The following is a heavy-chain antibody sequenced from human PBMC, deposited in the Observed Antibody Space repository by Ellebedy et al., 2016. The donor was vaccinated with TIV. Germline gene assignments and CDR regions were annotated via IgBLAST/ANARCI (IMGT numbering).Heavy chain of an antibody. D-gene: IGHD6-13*01. CDR2: IYYSGST. CDR3: AREGDSIAAAGIFY. J-gene: IGHJ4*02. Sequence: SETLSLTXTVSGGSFSSYYWSWIPQPPGKGLEWIGYIYYSGSTNYNPSLKSRVTISVDTSKNQFSLKLSSVTAADTAVYYCAREGDSIAAAGIFYWGQGTLVTVSS. V-gene: IGHV4-59*01. CDR1: GGSFSSYY.